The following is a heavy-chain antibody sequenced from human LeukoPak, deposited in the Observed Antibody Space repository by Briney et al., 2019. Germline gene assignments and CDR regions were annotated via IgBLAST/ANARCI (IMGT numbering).Heavy chain of an antibody. CDR3: AKDTSSSLDY. CDR2: ISCDGSNK. V-gene: IGHV3-30*18. J-gene: IGHJ4*02. Sequence: GGSLRLSCAASGFTFSSYGMHWVRQAPGKGLEWVAVISCDGSNKYYADSVKGRFTISRDNSKNTLYLQMNSLRAEDTAVYYCAKDTSSSLDYWGQGTLVTVSS. D-gene: IGHD2-15*01. CDR1: GFTFSSYG.